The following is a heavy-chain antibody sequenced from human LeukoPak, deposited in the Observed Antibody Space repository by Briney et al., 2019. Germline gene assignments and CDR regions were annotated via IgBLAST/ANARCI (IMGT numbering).Heavy chain of an antibody. V-gene: IGHV4-4*07. CDR3: ARDRYGDYDFDY. Sequence: SETLSLTCTVSGGSISSYYWSWIRQPAGEGLEWIGHIYSTGSTNYNPSLKSRVTLSVDRSKNQFSLRLNSVTAADTAVYYCARDRYGDYDFDYWGQGTLVTVSS. D-gene: IGHD4-17*01. CDR2: IYSTGST. CDR1: GGSISSYY. J-gene: IGHJ4*02.